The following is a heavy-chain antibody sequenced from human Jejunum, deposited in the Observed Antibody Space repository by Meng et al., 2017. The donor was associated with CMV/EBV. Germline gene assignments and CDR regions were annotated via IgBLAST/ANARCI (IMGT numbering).Heavy chain of an antibody. CDR3: TRGSIFVSFDS. Sequence: VPLQESGPGLVNPSPPLSFTCSFSGGSIGSGDYYWSWIRQPPGKGLEWIGYIHDTGSTYYNPSLKSRVDISLGTSRNHFSLTLSSVTAEDTAVYFCTRGSIFVSFDSWGQGTLVTVSS. J-gene: IGHJ4*02. CDR1: GGSIGSGDYY. D-gene: IGHD3-3*01. CDR2: IHDTGST. V-gene: IGHV4-30-4*08.